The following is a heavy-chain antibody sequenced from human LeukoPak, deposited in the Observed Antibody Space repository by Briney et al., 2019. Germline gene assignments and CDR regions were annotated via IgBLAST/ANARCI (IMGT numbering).Heavy chain of an antibody. CDR2: INPSGGST. CDR1: GYTFTSYY. V-gene: IGHV1-46*01. D-gene: IGHD3-22*01. Sequence: ASVKVSCKASGYTFTSYYMHWVRQAPGQGLEWMGIINPSGGSTSYAQKFQGRVTMTRDTSTSTVYMELSSLRSEDTAVYYCARCMACSGYYLGSGLNVIDRWGQGTMVTVSS. J-gene: IGHJ3*02. CDR3: ARCMACSGYYLGSGLNVIDR.